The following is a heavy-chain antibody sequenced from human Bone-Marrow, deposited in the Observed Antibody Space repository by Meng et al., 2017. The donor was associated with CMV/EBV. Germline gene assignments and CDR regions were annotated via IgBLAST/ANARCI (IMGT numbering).Heavy chain of an antibody. J-gene: IGHJ4*02. CDR3: ARGAGVVPAAKRGGGFDY. Sequence: SETSLTCTVSGGSISSSSYYWGWIRQPPGKGLEWIGSIYYSGSTNYNPSLKSRVTISVDTSKNQFSLKLSSVTAADTAVYYCARGAGVVPAAKRGGGFDYWGQGTLVTVSS. D-gene: IGHD2-2*01. V-gene: IGHV4-39*07. CDR1: GGSISSSSYY. CDR2: IYYSGST.